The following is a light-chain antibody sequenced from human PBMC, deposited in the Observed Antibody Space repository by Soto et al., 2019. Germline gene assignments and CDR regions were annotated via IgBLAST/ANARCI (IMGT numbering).Light chain of an antibody. J-gene: IGKJ1*01. CDR1: QNIRSR. V-gene: IGKV1-5*01. CDR2: DAS. CDR3: QHYDSHSRT. Sequence: DFQMTQTPSTLSASVGDRVTIPCRASQNIRSRLAWFQQKPGKAPKLLIYDASSLESGVPLRFSGSGSGTEFTLTISSLQPDDFATYYCQHYDSHSRTFGQGTKVDI.